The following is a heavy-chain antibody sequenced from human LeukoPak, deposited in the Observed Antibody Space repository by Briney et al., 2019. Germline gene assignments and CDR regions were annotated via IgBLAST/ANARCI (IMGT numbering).Heavy chain of an antibody. D-gene: IGHD2-2*01. CDR1: GGTFSSYA. CDR3: AAGPGGYCSSTSCHYWYFDL. J-gene: IGHJ2*01. CDR2: IIPIFGTA. Sequence: EASVKVSCKASGGTFSSYAISWVRQAPGQGLEWMGGIIPIFGTANYAQTFQGRVTITTDKSTSTAYMELSSLRSEDTAAYYCAAGPGGYCSSTSCHYWYFDLWGRGTLVTVSS. V-gene: IGHV1-69*05.